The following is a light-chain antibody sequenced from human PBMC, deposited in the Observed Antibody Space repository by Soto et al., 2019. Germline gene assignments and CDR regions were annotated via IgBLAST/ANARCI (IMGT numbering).Light chain of an antibody. J-gene: IGLJ3*02. CDR3: SSYTSSTPWV. CDR1: SSDVGAYNY. V-gene: IGLV2-14*01. CDR2: EVS. Sequence: QSALTQPASVSGSPGQSITISCTGSSSDVGAYNYVSWFQQHPGKAPKLIIYEVSNRPSGVSDRFSGSKSGNTASLTISGLQAEDEDDYHCSSYTSSTPWVFGGGTKLTVL.